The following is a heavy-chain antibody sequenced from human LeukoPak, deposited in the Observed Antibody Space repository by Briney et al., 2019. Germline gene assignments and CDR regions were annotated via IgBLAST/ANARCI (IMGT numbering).Heavy chain of an antibody. CDR2: IKEDGSEK. CDR3: ARDNEGGSYYFDY. J-gene: IGHJ4*02. V-gene: IGHV3-7*01. CDR1: GFTFSSYW. Sequence: PGGSLRLSCAVSGFTFSSYWMSWVRQAPGKGLEWVANIKEDGSEKYYLDSVKGRFTISRDNAKNSLYLQMNSLRAEDTAVYYCARDNEGGSYYFDYWGQGTLVTVSS. D-gene: IGHD1-26*01.